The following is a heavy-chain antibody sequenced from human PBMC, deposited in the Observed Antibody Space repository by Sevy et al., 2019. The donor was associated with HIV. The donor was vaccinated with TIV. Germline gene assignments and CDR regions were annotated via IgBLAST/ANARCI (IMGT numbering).Heavy chain of an antibody. CDR2: ISGSGGST. CDR1: GFTFSSYA. J-gene: IGHJ6*02. Sequence: GESLKISCAASGFTFSSYAMSWVRQAPGKGLEWVSAISGSGGSTYYADSVKGRFTISRDNSKNTLYLQMNSLRAEDTAVYYCAKGVNGMDVWGQGTTVTVSS. D-gene: IGHD3-3*01. V-gene: IGHV3-23*01. CDR3: AKGVNGMDV.